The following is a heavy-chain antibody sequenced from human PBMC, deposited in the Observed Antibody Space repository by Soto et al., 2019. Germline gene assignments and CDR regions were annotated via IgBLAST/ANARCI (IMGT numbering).Heavy chain of an antibody. V-gene: IGHV3-23*01. Sequence: PGGSLRLSCAASAFTFTNYAMTWVRQSPGKGLQWVSGISATGGLKYYADSVQGRFTISRDNSKNTLYLQMDNLRDEDTAIYYCAREVGAPSGWLDPWGQGTQVTVSS. CDR2: ISATGGLK. J-gene: IGHJ5*02. CDR3: AREVGAPSGWLDP. D-gene: IGHD1-26*01. CDR1: AFTFTNYA.